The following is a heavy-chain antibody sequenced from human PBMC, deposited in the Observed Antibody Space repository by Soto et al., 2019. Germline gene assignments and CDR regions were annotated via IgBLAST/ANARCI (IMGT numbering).Heavy chain of an antibody. V-gene: IGHV3-30*18. Sequence: QVQLVESGGGVVQPGRPLRLSCAASGFTFRSYGMHWVRQAPGKGLEWVAIISYDGSNYYHADSVKGRFTISRDNSKTTLYLQMNSLRAEDTAVYYCAKGYSGTGGMDVWGQGTTVTVSS. CDR3: AKGYSGTGGMDV. CDR1: GFTFRSYG. D-gene: IGHD5-12*01. CDR2: ISYDGSNY. J-gene: IGHJ6*02.